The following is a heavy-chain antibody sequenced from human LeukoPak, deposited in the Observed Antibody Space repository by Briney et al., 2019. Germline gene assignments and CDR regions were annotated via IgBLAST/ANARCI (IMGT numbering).Heavy chain of an antibody. CDR2: ISSSSSTI. CDR3: ARGALTTVTSNWFDP. J-gene: IGHJ5*02. V-gene: IGHV3-48*02. Sequence: GSLKLPFAASGITFNSQNINLVRQAPGKGLEWVLYISSSSSTIYYADSVKGRFTISRDNAKNSLYLQMNSLRDEDTAVYYCARGALTTVTSNWFDPWGQGTLVTVSS. D-gene: IGHD4-17*01. CDR1: GITFNSQN.